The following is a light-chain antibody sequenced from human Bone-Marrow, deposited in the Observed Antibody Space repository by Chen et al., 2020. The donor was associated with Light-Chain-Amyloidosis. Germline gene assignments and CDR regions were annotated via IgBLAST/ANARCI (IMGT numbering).Light chain of an antibody. Sequence: DIQMTQSPSTLSASVGDRVTITCRASQSISSWLAWYQQKPGKAPKLLIYKASSLESGVPSRFSGSGSGTEFTPTISSLQPDDLATYYCQQYNSYPLTFGGGTKVEIK. V-gene: IGKV1-5*03. J-gene: IGKJ4*01. CDR2: KAS. CDR1: QSISSW. CDR3: QQYNSYPLT.